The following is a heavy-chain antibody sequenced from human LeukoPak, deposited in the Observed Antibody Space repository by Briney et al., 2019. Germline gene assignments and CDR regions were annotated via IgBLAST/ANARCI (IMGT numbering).Heavy chain of an antibody. J-gene: IGHJ3*02. V-gene: IGHV1-8*03. CDR3: ARSCSGGSCYVGLRGAFDI. CDR2: MNPNSGNT. CDR1: GYTFTSYD. Sequence: GASVKVSCKASGYTFTSYDINWVRQATGQGLEWMGWMNPNSGNTGYARKFQGRVTITRNTSISTAYMELSSLRSEDTAVYYCARSCSGGSCYVGLRGAFDIWGQGTMVTVSS. D-gene: IGHD2-15*01.